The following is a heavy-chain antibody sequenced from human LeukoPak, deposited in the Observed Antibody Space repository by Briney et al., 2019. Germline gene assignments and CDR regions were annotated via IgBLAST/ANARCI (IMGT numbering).Heavy chain of an antibody. CDR2: ISSSSSYI. V-gene: IGHV3-21*01. J-gene: IGHJ3*02. Sequence: GRSLRLSCAASGFTFSSYSMNWVRQAPGKGLEWVSSISSSSSYIYYADSVKGRFTISRDNAKNSLYLQMNSLRAEDTAVYYCAKDKDMALDIWGQGTMVTVSS. CDR1: GFTFSSYS. CDR3: AKDKDMALDI. D-gene: IGHD2-15*01.